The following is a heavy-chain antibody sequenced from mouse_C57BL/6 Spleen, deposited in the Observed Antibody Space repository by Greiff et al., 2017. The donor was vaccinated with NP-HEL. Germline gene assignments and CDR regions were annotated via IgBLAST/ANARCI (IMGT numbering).Heavy chain of an antibody. CDR2: IYPGDGDT. CDR1: GYAFSSSW. J-gene: IGHJ3*01. V-gene: IGHV1-82*01. CDR3: ARLTDVTWFAY. Sequence: QVQLKQSGPELVKPGASVKISCKASGYAFSSSWMNWVKPRPGKGLEWIGRIYPGDGDTNYNGKFKGKATLTADKSSSTAYMQLSSLTSEDSAVYFCARLTDVTWFAYWGQGTLVTVSA. D-gene: IGHD4-1*01.